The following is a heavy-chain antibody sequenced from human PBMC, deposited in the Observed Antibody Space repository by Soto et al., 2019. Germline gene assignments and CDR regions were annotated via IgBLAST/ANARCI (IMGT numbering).Heavy chain of an antibody. D-gene: IGHD3-16*01. CDR2: VNLSGNT. CDR3: ARSPTFYNYVWGNSTY. V-gene: IGHV4-34*01. CDR1: GASFSPYH. J-gene: IGHJ4*02. Sequence: SETLSLTCAIYGASFSPYHWSWIRQSPGKGLEWIGGVNLSGNTYYNPSFKTRVTMSVDASKNQFSLKMGSLTAADTAIYYCARSPTFYNYVWGNSTYWGQGALVTVSS.